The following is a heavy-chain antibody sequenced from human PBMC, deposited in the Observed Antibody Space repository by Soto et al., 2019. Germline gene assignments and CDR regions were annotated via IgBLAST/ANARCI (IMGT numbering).Heavy chain of an antibody. D-gene: IGHD6-6*01. CDR2: ISSSGNST. CDR3: ATSSSMDH. J-gene: IGHJ4*02. Sequence: LRLSCMASGFSFRRYAMGWVRQAPGKGLEWVSSISSSGNSTYYAGSVRGRFTISRDNSKNTLFLEVNSLRGEDTATYYCATSSSMDHWGQGSLVTVSS. CDR1: GFSFRRYA. V-gene: IGHV3-23*01.